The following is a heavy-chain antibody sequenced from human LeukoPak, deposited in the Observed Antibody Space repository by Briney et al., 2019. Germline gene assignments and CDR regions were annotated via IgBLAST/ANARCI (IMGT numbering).Heavy chain of an antibody. CDR3: ARIGPYYDFWSGYYTGHWFDP. CDR1: GGSFSGYY. D-gene: IGHD3-3*01. Sequence: PSETLSLTCAVYGGSFSGYYWSWIRQPPGKGLEWIGEINHSGSTDYNPSLKSRVTISVDTSKNQFSLKLSSVTAADTAVYYCARIGPYYDFWSGYYTGHWFDPWGQGTLVTVSS. CDR2: INHSGST. J-gene: IGHJ5*02. V-gene: IGHV4-34*01.